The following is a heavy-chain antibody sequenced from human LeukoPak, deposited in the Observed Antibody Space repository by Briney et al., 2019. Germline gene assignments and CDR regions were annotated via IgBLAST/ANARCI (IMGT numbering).Heavy chain of an antibody. Sequence: ASVKVSCKASGYTFTGYYMHWVRQAPGQGLEWMGRINPNSGGTNYAQKFQGRVTMTRDTSISTAYMELSRLRSDDTAVYYCARSGDYYYYMDVWGKGTTVTVSS. D-gene: IGHD4-17*01. V-gene: IGHV1-2*06. CDR3: ARSGDYYYYMDV. J-gene: IGHJ6*03. CDR1: GYTFTGYY. CDR2: INPNSGGT.